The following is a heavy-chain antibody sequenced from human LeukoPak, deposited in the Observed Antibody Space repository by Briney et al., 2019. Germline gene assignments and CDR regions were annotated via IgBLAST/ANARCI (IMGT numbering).Heavy chain of an antibody. V-gene: IGHV3-30*03. CDR3: ATDWSGGY. CDR1: GFTFSSYG. CDR2: ISYDGSNK. D-gene: IGHD3-10*01. Sequence: GRSLRLSCAASGFTFSSYGMHWVRQAPGKGLEWVAVISYDGSNKYYADSVKGRFTISRDNSKNTLYLQMNSLRAEDTAVYYCATDWSGGYWGQGTLVTVSS. J-gene: IGHJ4*02.